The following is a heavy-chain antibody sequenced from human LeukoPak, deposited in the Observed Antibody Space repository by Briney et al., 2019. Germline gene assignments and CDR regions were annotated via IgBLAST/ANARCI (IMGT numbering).Heavy chain of an antibody. J-gene: IGHJ4*02. CDR3: ARLYSSGWNPSRTYYFDY. D-gene: IGHD6-19*01. V-gene: IGHV1-18*01. Sequence: ASVKVSCKASGYTFTSYGISWVLQAPGQGLEWMGWISAYNGNTNYAQKLQGRVTMTTDTSTSTAYMELRSLRSDDTAVYYCARLYSSGWNPSRTYYFDYWGQGTLVTVSS. CDR1: GYTFTSYG. CDR2: ISAYNGNT.